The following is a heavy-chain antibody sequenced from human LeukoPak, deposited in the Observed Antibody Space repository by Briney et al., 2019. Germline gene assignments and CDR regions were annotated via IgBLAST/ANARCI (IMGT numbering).Heavy chain of an antibody. CDR2: IRSKAYGGTT. V-gene: IGHV3-49*04. J-gene: IGHJ4*02. D-gene: IGHD3-10*01. Sequence: GGSLRLSCTASGFTFGDYAMSWVRQAPGKGLEWVGFIRSKAYGGTTEYAASVKGRFTISRDDSKSIAYLQMNSLKTEDTAVYYCTRDLRLLWFGELLGFDYWGQGTLVTVSS. CDR3: TRDLRLLWFGELLGFDY. CDR1: GFTFGDYA.